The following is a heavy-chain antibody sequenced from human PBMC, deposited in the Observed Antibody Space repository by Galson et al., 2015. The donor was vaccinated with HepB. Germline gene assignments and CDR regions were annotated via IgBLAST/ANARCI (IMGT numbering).Heavy chain of an antibody. CDR1: GFSLSTSGMC. J-gene: IGHJ2*01. Sequence: PALVKPTQTLTLTCTFSGFSLSTSGMCVSWIRQPPGKALEWLARIDWDDDKYYSTSLKTRLTISKDTSKNQVVLTMTNMDPVDTATYYCARILAQDYYDSSGYYGRHWYFDLWGRGTLVTVSS. V-gene: IGHV2-70*11. CDR2: IDWDDDK. D-gene: IGHD3-22*01. CDR3: ARILAQDYYDSSGYYGRHWYFDL.